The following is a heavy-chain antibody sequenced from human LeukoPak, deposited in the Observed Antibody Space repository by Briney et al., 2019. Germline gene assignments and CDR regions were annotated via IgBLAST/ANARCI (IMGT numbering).Heavy chain of an antibody. D-gene: IGHD6-19*01. J-gene: IGHJ6*03. CDR1: DYSISSGYH. CDR3: ARDYLNESVGWYYFYMDV. V-gene: IGHV4-38-2*02. Sequence: PSETLSLTCTVSDYSISSGYHWGWIRQPPGKGLEWIGSIYHSGTTFYNPSLRSRVTISVDTSKNQFFLKVTSVTATDAAVYFCARDYLNESVGWYYFYMDVWGKGTTVTVSS. CDR2: IYHSGTT.